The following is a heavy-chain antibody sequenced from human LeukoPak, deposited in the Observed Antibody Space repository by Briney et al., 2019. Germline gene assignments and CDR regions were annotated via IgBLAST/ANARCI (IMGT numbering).Heavy chain of an antibody. CDR3: AKFAAVAGYDAFDI. J-gene: IGHJ3*02. V-gene: IGHV3-48*03. D-gene: IGHD6-19*01. Sequence: GGSLRLSCAASGFTFSSYEMNWVRQAPGKGLEWVSYISSSGSTIYYADSVKGRFTISRDNAKNSLYLQMNSLRAEDTAVYYCAKFAAVAGYDAFDIWGQGTMVIVSS. CDR2: ISSSGSTI. CDR1: GFTFSSYE.